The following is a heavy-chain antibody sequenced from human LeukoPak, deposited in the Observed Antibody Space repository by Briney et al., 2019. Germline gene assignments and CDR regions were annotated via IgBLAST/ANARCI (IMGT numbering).Heavy chain of an antibody. CDR2: INHRGDT. D-gene: IGHD1-1*01. CDR3: ARGPTISETGYFDY. J-gene: IGHJ4*03. V-gene: IGHV4-34*01. CDR1: GGSFCSYY. Sequence: SETLSLTCAVYGGSFCSYYWSWIRQSPGKGLEWIAEINHRGDTNYNPSVKSRVTISVDTSKNQFSLKVTSLTAAGTAVYYCARGPTISETGYFDYWGQGTLVTVSS.